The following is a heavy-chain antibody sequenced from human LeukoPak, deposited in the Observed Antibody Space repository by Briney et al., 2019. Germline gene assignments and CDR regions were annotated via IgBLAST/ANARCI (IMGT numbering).Heavy chain of an antibody. CDR1: GFTFSSYA. V-gene: IGHV3-23*01. CDR2: ISGSGGST. D-gene: IGHD2-2*01. CDR3: AKGGYCSSTSCYSNAFDI. Sequence: GGSLRLSCAASGFTFSSYAMSWVRQAPGKGLEWVSAISGSGGSTYYADSVKGRFTISRDNSKNTLYLQMNSLKAEDTAVYYCAKGGYCSSTSCYSNAFDIWGQGTMVTVSS. J-gene: IGHJ3*02.